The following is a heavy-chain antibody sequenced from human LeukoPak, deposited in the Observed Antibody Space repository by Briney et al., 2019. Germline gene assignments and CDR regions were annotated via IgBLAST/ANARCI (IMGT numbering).Heavy chain of an antibody. D-gene: IGHD2-8*01. J-gene: IGHJ4*02. CDR2: IYYSGST. CDR3: ARVTSRLGVCDC. Sequence: SETLSLTCTVSGGSISSSSYYWGWIRQPPGKGLEWIGSIYYSGSTYYNPSLKSRVTISVDTSKNQFSLKLRSVTAADTAVYYCARVTSRLGVCDCWGQGTLVTVSS. V-gene: IGHV4-39*01. CDR1: GGSISSSSYY.